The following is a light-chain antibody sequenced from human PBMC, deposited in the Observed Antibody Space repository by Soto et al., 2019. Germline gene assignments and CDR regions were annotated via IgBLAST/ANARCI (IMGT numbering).Light chain of an antibody. J-gene: IGKJ4*01. Sequence: EIVLTQSPATLSLSPGERATLSCRASQSVSSYLAWYQQKPGQAPRLLIYDTSNRATGIPARFSGSGSGTDFTLIISSLEPEDFAVYYCQQRSNWPCTFGGGTKVDIK. CDR2: DTS. V-gene: IGKV3-11*01. CDR1: QSVSSY. CDR3: QQRSNWPCT.